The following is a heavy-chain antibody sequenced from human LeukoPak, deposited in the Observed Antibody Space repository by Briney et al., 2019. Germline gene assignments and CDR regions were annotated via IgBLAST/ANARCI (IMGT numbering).Heavy chain of an antibody. CDR1: GYTFTSYT. CDR2: INPGNGDT. Sequence: ASVNVSCKASGYTFTSYTIHWVRQAPGQRLEWMGWINPGNGDTRYSQKFQGRVTITRDRVTITRDTSASTAYMELSSLRSEDTAVYYCAREGRYGDYSDYWGQGTLVTVSS. D-gene: IGHD4-17*01. CDR3: AREGRYGDYSDY. J-gene: IGHJ4*02. V-gene: IGHV1-3*01.